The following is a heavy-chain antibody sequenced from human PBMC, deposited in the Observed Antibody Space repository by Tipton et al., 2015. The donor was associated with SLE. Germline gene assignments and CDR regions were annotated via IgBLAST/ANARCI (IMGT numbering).Heavy chain of an antibody. CDR2: IYYSGGT. CDR3: ARNKAVAGTVIEY. Sequence: TLSLTCTVSGGSISTYYWNWIRQPPGKGLEWIGYIYYSGGTNYNPSLKSRVTMSVDTSKNQFSLKLTSLTAADTALYYCARNKAVAGTVIEYWGPGTLVTVSS. J-gene: IGHJ4*02. CDR1: GGSISTYY. D-gene: IGHD6-19*01. V-gene: IGHV4-59*01.